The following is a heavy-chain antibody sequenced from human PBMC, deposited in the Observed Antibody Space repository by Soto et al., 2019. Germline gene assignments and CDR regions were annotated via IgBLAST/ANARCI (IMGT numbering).Heavy chain of an antibody. Sequence: GGSLRLSCAASGFTFSSYSMNWVRQAPGKGLEWVSSISSSSSYIYYADSVKGRFTISRDNAKNSLYLQMNSLRAEDTAVYYCARDRTTMVRGVNWFDPWGQGTLVTVSS. V-gene: IGHV3-21*04. J-gene: IGHJ5*02. CDR1: GFTFSSYS. D-gene: IGHD3-10*01. CDR3: ARDRTTMVRGVNWFDP. CDR2: ISSSSSYI.